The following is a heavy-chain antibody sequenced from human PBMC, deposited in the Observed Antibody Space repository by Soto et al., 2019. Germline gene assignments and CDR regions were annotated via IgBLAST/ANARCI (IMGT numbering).Heavy chain of an antibody. J-gene: IGHJ5*02. Sequence: LETLSLTCTVSGGSISSSSYYWGWIRQPPGKGLEWIGSIYYSGSTYYNPSLKSRVTISVDTSKNQFSLKLSSVTAADTAVYYCARTLVVAAAYNWFDPWGQGTLVTVSS. D-gene: IGHD2-15*01. CDR3: ARTLVVAAAYNWFDP. V-gene: IGHV4-39*01. CDR1: GGSISSSSYY. CDR2: IYYSGST.